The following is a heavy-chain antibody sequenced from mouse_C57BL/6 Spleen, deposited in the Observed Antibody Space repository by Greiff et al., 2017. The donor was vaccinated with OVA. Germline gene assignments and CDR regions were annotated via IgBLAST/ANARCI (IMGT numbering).Heavy chain of an antibody. CDR2: IHPNSGST. J-gene: IGHJ4*01. V-gene: IGHV1-64*01. CDR3: ASAGSACMDY. Sequence: QVQLQQPGAELVKPGASVTLSCKASGYTFTSYWMHWVKQRPGQGLEWIGMIHPNSGSTNYNEKFKSKATLTVDKSSSTAYMQLSSLTSEDAADYYYASAGSACMDYWGQGTSVTVSS. CDR1: GYTFTSYW.